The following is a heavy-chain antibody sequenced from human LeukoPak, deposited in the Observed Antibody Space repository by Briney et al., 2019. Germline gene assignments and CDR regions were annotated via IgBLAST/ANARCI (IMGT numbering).Heavy chain of an antibody. CDR1: GFTPGSA. J-gene: IGHJ4*02. D-gene: IGHD5-24*01. V-gene: IGHV1-58*01. Sequence: GASVKVSCKASGFTPGSAVQWVRQARGQRLEWIGWIVVGSGHTNYARQFQERVTITRDMSTNTDYMELSSLRSEDTAVYYCVADHPNYDYWGQGTLITVSS. CDR3: VADHPNYDY. CDR2: IVVGSGHT.